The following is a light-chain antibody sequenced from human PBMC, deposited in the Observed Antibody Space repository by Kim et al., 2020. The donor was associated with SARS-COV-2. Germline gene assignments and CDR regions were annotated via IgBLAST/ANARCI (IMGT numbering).Light chain of an antibody. CDR1: SLRSYY. Sequence: SSELTQDPAVSVALGQTVRITCQGDSLRSYYASWYQQKPGQAPVLVIYGKNNRPSGIPDRFSGSSSGNTASLTITGAQAADDADYYCNSRDSSCNHWVFG. CDR3: NSRDSSCNHWV. J-gene: IGLJ3*02. CDR2: GKN. V-gene: IGLV3-19*01.